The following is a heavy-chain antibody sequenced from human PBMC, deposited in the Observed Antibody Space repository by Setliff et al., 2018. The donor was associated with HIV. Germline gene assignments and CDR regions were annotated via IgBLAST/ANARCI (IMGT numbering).Heavy chain of an antibody. CDR1: GAPFNGYY. CDR2: IYHSGIV. CDR3: ARYRSGDTDISLDY. Sequence: PAETLSLTCAVYGAPFNGYYWAWIRQSPAKGLEWIGEIYHSGIVNYNPSLQSRVTISTDTSKNQFSLNLYSITAADTAVYYCARYRSGDTDISLDYWGQGALVTVSS. J-gene: IGHJ4*02. V-gene: IGHV4-34*01. D-gene: IGHD3-10*01.